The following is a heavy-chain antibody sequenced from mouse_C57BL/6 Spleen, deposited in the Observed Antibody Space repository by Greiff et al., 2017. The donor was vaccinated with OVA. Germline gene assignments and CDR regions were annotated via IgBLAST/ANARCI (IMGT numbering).Heavy chain of an antibody. V-gene: IGHV5-17*01. CDR1: GFTFSDYG. J-gene: IGHJ4*01. Sequence: EVTLVESGGGLVKPGGSLKLSCAASGFTFSDYGMHWVRQAPEKGLEWVAYISSGSSTIDYADTVKGRFTISRETAKNTPFLQMTSLRSESTAMYYGAKGCNYARYYAMDYWGQGTSVTVSS. D-gene: IGHD2-1*01. CDR3: AKGCNYARYYAMDY. CDR2: ISSGSSTI.